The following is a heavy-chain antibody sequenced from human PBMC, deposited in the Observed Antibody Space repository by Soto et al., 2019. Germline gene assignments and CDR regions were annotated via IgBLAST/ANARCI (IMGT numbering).Heavy chain of an antibody. CDR1: GGSISSYY. Sequence: SETLSLTCTVSGGSISSYYWSWILQPPGKGLEWIGYIYYSGSTNYNPSLKSRVTISVDTSKNQFSLKLSSVTAADTAVYYCAKTIYVFWSVYLTWCAPWGQGTLVTLPS. D-gene: IGHD3-3*01. J-gene: IGHJ5*02. CDR2: IYYSGST. CDR3: AKTIYVFWSVYLTWCAP. V-gene: IGHV4-59*08.